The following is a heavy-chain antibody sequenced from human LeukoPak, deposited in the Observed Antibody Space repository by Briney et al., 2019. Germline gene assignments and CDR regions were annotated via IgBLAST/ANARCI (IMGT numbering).Heavy chain of an antibody. Sequence: GGSLRLSCAASGFTFSSYWMSWVRQAPGKGLEWVANIKQDGSEKYYVDSVKGRFTISRDNAKNSLYLQMNSLRAEDTAVYYCARDLSVGATLVDYWGQGTLVTVSS. V-gene: IGHV3-7*01. J-gene: IGHJ4*02. D-gene: IGHD1-26*01. CDR3: ARDLSVGATLVDY. CDR2: IKQDGSEK. CDR1: GFTFSSYW.